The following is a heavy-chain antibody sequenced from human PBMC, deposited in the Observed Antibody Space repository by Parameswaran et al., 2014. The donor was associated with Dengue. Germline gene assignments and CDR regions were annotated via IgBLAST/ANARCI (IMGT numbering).Heavy chain of an antibody. CDR1: GGSVSSGSYY. CDR3: ARDQRANGEYSSSSPLYYYYYYGMDV. V-gene: IGHV4-61*01. J-gene: IGHJ6*02. D-gene: IGHD6-6*01. CDR2: IYYSGST. Sequence: ASETLSLTCTVSGGSVSSGSYYWSWIRQPPGKGLEWIGYIYYSGSTNYNPSLKSRVTISVDTSKNQFSLKLSSVTAADTAVYYCARDQRANGEYSSSSPLYYYYYYGMDVWGQGTTVTVSS.